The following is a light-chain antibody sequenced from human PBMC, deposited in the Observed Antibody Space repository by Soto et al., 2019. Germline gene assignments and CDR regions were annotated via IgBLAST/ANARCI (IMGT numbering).Light chain of an antibody. CDR2: AAS. J-gene: IGKJ2*01. Sequence: DIPMTQSPSSLSASVGDRVTITCRASQSISSYLNWYQHKPGKAPRLLIYAASSLQSGVPSRFSGSGSETDFTLTISSLQPEDSAAYYCQQSYSTPVEFGQGTKLEIK. V-gene: IGKV1-39*01. CDR1: QSISSY. CDR3: QQSYSTPVE.